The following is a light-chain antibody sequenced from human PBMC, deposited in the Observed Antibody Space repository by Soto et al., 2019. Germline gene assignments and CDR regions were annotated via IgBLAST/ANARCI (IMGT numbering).Light chain of an antibody. J-gene: IGKJ2*01. CDR2: GAS. Sequence: EIVLTQYPGPLSLSPGERATLSCRASQSVSSSYLAWYQQKPGQAPRLLIYGASSRATGISDRFSGSGSGTDFTLTISRLEPEDFAVYYCQQYGSSPYTLGQGTKLEIK. V-gene: IGKV3-20*01. CDR1: QSVSSSY. CDR3: QQYGSSPYT.